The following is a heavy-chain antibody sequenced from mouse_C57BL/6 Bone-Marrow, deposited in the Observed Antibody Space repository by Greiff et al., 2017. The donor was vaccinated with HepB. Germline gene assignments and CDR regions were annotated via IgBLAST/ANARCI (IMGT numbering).Heavy chain of an antibody. J-gene: IGHJ1*03. V-gene: IGHV5-4*01. Sequence: EVQRVESGGGLVKPGGSLKLSCAASGFTFSSYAMSWVRQTPEKRLEWVATISDGGSYTYYPDNVKGRFTISRGNAKNNLYLQMSHLKSEDTAMYYCERDKASITTPRRYFDVWGTGTTVTVSS. CDR1: GFTFSSYA. CDR3: ERDKASITTPRRYFDV. CDR2: ISDGGSYT. D-gene: IGHD1-1*01.